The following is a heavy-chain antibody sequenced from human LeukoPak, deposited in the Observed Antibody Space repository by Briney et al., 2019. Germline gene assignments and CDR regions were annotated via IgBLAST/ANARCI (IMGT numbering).Heavy chain of an antibody. V-gene: IGHV5-51*01. CDR2: IYPGDSGT. CDR3: ARLSLRGKRDTRGLSDY. Sequence: GESLKISCRGSGYSFTSYWIGWVRQMPGKGVEGMGSIYPGDSGTRYSPSFHGQVTISADKSISTAYLQWSSLKASDTAMYYCARLSLRGKRDTRGLSDYWGQGTLVTVSS. J-gene: IGHJ4*02. D-gene: IGHD5-18*01. CDR1: GYSFTSYW.